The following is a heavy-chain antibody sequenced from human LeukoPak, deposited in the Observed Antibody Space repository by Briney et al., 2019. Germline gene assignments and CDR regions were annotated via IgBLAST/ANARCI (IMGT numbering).Heavy chain of an antibody. Sequence: GGSLRLSCAASGFTFSSFAMRWVRQAPGEGLEWVSAISGSGDSTYYADSVKGRFTISRDNSKNTLYLQMNSLRAEDTAIYYCAKVSGGYYFDYWGQGTLVTVSS. CDR1: GFTFSSFA. CDR2: ISGSGDST. V-gene: IGHV3-23*01. D-gene: IGHD6-25*01. J-gene: IGHJ4*02. CDR3: AKVSGGYYFDY.